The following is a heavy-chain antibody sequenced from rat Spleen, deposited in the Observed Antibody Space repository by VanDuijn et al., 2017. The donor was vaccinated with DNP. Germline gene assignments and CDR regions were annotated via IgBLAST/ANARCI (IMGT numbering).Heavy chain of an antibody. CDR1: GYTFTSYY. Sequence: QVQLQQSGAELANPGSSVKISCKASGYTFTSYYLSWIKQTTGQDREYIGYINTGSGGTNYDEKFKGKATLTVDKSSSTAFMQLSSLTPDDSAVYYCARRRLPYWYFDFWGPGTMVTVSS. CDR2: INTGSGGT. V-gene: IGHV1-43*01. CDR3: ARRRLPYWYFDF. J-gene: IGHJ1*01. D-gene: IGHD1-4*01.